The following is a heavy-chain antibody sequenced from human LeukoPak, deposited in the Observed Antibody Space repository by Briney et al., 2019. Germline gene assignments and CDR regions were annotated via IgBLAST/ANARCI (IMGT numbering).Heavy chain of an antibody. CDR1: GYIFTSYY. D-gene: IGHD6-13*01. CDR2: IIPIFGTA. CDR3: ARSSRLYSSSWYLEGDGLNYLDY. J-gene: IGHJ4*02. V-gene: IGHV1-69*05. Sequence: GASVKVSCKASGYIFTSYYMHWVRQAPGQGLEWMGGIIPIFGTANYAQKFQGRVTIPTDESTSTAYMELSSLRSEDTAVYYCARSSRLYSSSWYLEGDGLNYLDYWGQGTLVTVSS.